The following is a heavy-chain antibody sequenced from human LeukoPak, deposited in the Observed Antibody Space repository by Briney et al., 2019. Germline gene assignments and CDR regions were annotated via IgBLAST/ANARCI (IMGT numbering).Heavy chain of an antibody. Sequence: SETLSLTCAVSAYSISSGYSWGWIRQPPGKGREWIGSIYESGSTYYKPSLKSRVTISVDTSKNQFSLKLSSVTAADTAVYYCARRGSGWEVYYFDYWGQGTLVTVSS. V-gene: IGHV4-38-2*01. CDR2: IYESGST. J-gene: IGHJ4*02. CDR3: ARRGSGWEVYYFDY. D-gene: IGHD6-19*01. CDR1: AYSISSGYS.